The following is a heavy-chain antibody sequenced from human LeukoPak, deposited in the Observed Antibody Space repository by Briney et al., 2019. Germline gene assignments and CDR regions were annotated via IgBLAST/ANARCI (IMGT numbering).Heavy chain of an antibody. CDR3: ARSPATDY. CDR1: GGSFSGYY. Sequence: SETLSLTCAVYGGSFSGYYWSWIRQPPGKGLEWIGEINHSGSTNYNPSLKSRVTISVDTSKNQFSLKLSSVTAADTAVYYCARSPATDYWGQGTLVTVSS. V-gene: IGHV4-34*01. J-gene: IGHJ4*02. D-gene: IGHD2-2*01. CDR2: INHSGST.